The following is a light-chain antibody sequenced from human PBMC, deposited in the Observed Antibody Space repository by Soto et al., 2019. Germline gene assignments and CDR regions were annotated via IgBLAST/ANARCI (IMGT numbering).Light chain of an antibody. Sequence: QSVLTQPPSVSGAPGQRVTISCTGSSSNIGAGYDVHWYQQLPGTAPKLLIYGNSNRPSEVPDRFSGSKSGTSASLAITGLQAEDEADYYCQSYDSSPFFGTGTKVTVL. V-gene: IGLV1-40*01. CDR1: SSNIGAGYD. J-gene: IGLJ1*01. CDR2: GNS. CDR3: QSYDSSPF.